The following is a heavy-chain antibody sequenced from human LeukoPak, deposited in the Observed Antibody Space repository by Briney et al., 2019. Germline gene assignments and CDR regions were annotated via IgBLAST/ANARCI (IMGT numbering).Heavy chain of an antibody. D-gene: IGHD5-18*01. J-gene: IGHJ4*02. V-gene: IGHV1-69*10. CDR1: GGTFSSYA. Sequence: SVKVSCKASGGTFSSYAISWVRQAPGQGLEWMGWIIPILGIANYAQKFQGRVTITADKSTSTAYMELSSLRSEDTAVYYCARESGGYSYGSDYWGQGTLVTVSS. CDR3: ARESGGYSYGSDY. CDR2: IIPILGIA.